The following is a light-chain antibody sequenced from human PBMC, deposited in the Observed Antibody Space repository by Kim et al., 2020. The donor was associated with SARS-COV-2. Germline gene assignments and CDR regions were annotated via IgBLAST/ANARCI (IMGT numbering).Light chain of an antibody. CDR1: KLGDKY. V-gene: IGLV3-1*01. J-gene: IGLJ1*01. Sequence: PDKTASITGSASKLGDKYISWYQQKPGQSPVVFIYQDNQRPSGIPERFSGSNSGNTATLTISGTQAMDEADYYCQAWDSSTHNYVFGAGTKVTVL. CDR3: QAWDSSTHNYV. CDR2: QDN.